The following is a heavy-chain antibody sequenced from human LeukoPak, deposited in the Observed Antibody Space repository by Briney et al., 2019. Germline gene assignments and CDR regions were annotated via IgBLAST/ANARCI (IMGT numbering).Heavy chain of an antibody. V-gene: IGHV3-23*01. J-gene: IGHJ4*02. CDR1: GCSFINSG. Sequence: GGSLRLSCATSGCSFINSGMTWVRLAPGKGLEWVSDISGTVRGERTYYADSVKGRFTISRDNSKNTLYLQMNGLRADDTAVYYCLCYYASATFYWGQGTLVTVSS. CDR2: ISGTVRGERT. CDR3: LCYYASATFY. D-gene: IGHD3-10*01.